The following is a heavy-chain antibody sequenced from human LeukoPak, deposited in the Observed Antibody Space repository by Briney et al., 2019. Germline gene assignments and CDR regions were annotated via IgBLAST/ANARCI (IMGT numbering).Heavy chain of an antibody. D-gene: IGHD2-2*01. J-gene: IGHJ4*02. Sequence: ASVKVSCKASGYTFTGYYMHWVRQAPGQGLEWMGWINPNSGGTNYAQKFQGRVTMTRDTSISTAYMELSRLRSDDTAVYYCARSCSSTSCPFDYWGQGTLVTVYS. V-gene: IGHV1-2*02. CDR3: ARSCSSTSCPFDY. CDR1: GYTFTGYY. CDR2: INPNSGGT.